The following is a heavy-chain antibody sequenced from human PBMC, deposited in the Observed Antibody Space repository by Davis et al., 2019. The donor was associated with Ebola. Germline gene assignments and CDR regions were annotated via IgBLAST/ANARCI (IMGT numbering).Heavy chain of an antibody. CDR2: ISYDGSNK. D-gene: IGHD5-18*01. CDR1: GFTFSSYG. V-gene: IGHV3-30*03. J-gene: IGHJ4*02. Sequence: GESLKISCAASGFTFSSYGMHWVRQAPGKGLEWVAVISYDGSNKYYADSVKGRSTISRDNSKNTLYLQMNSLRVGDTAVYYCARALEGYTFDYWGQGTVVTVSS. CDR3: ARALEGYTFDY.